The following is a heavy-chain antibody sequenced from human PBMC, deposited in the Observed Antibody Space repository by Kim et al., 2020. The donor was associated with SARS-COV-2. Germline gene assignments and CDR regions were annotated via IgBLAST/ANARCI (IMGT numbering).Heavy chain of an antibody. CDR2: IYNSGST. Sequence: SETLSLTCTVSGGSISTYYWSWIRQPPGKGLEWIGYIYNSGSTNYNPSLKCRVTISVDTSKNQFSLKLSSVTAADTAVYYCARDARYGGWFDPWGQGTLVTVSS. CDR3: ARDARYGGWFDP. V-gene: IGHV4-59*01. D-gene: IGHD5-18*01. J-gene: IGHJ5*02. CDR1: GGSISTYY.